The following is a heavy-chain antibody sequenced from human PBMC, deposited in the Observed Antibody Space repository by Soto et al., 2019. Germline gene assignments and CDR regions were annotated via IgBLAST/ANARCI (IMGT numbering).Heavy chain of an antibody. V-gene: IGHV4-31*03. CDR2: TYYSGST. CDR3: ARGSSCYSSRCLAV. CDR1: GGSISSGGYY. J-gene: IGHJ6*02. Sequence: QVQLQESGPGLVKPSQTLSLTCTVSGGSISSGGYYWSWIRQHPGKGLEWIGYTYYSGSTYYNPSLKSRVTTSGDTSKSQFSLKLSSVTAADTDVYYCARGSSCYSSRCLAVWGQGTTVTFSS. D-gene: IGHD2-15*01.